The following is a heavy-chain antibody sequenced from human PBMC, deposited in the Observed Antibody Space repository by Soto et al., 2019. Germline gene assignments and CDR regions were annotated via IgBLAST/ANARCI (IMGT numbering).Heavy chain of an antibody. D-gene: IGHD3-3*01. CDR3: ARGGVSTRTFDY. J-gene: IGHJ4*02. Sequence: AASLKFSCKVSEDNFAGYWIAWVRKMPGKGLELMGIIYPSDSDTRYRPSFQGQVTISADKSISSAYLQWSSLRASDTAMYYCARGGVSTRTFDYWGQGTPVTVSS. CDR2: IYPSDSDT. CDR1: EDNFAGYW. V-gene: IGHV5-51*01.